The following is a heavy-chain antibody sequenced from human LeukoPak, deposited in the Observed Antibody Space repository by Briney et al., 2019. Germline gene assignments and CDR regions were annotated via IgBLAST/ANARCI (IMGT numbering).Heavy chain of an antibody. CDR3: ARGGSHFEY. CDR2: IYPGDSDV. J-gene: IGHJ4*02. D-gene: IGHD3-16*01. Sequence: GESLKISCKGSGYNFTNYWIGWVRQMPGKGLEWMGIIYPGDSDVRYGPSFQGQVTISADKSINTAYLQRSSLKASDTAIYYCARGGSHFEYWGQGTLVTVSS. V-gene: IGHV5-51*01. CDR1: GYNFTNYW.